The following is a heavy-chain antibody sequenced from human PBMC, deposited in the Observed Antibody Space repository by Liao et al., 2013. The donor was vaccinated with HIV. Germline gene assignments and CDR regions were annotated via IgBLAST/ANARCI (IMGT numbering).Heavy chain of an antibody. Sequence: QVQLQESGSGLVKPSETLSLTCTVSGGSISSYYWSWIRQPPGKGLEWIGYIYYSGSTNYNPSLRSRVTISVDTSKNQFSLRLSSVTAADTAVYYCARGRGTSAFDIWGQGTMVTVSS. V-gene: IGHV4-59*12. CDR1: GGSISSYY. CDR3: ARGRGTSAFDI. J-gene: IGHJ3*02. D-gene: IGHD1-1*01. CDR2: IYYSGST.